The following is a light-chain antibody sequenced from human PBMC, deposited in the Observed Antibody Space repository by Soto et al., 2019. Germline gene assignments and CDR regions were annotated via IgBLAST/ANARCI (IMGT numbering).Light chain of an antibody. J-gene: IGKJ3*01. V-gene: IGKV1-9*01. CDR3: QHLNTYPLFT. CDR2: AAS. Sequence: DIQLTQSPSFLSASVGDRVTITCRASQDISRYLAWYQQKAGKAPKLLIYAASTLQKRVPSIFSGSGSGTEFTLTNSSLQPDDFATYYCQHLNTYPLFTFGPGTEVDI. CDR1: QDISRY.